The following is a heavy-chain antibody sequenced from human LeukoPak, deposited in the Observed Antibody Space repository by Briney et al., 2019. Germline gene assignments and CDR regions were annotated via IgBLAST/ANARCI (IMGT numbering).Heavy chain of an antibody. CDR3: ARVGYDILTGHYHYFDY. V-gene: IGHV4-59*01. Sequence: SETLSLTCTVSGGSISNYYWSWIRQPPGKGLEWIGYIYYSGSTNYNPSLKSRVTISVDTSKNQFSLKLSSVTAADTAFYYCARVGYDILTGHYHYFDYWGQGTLVTVSS. CDR2: IYYSGST. CDR1: GGSISNYY. J-gene: IGHJ4*02. D-gene: IGHD3-9*01.